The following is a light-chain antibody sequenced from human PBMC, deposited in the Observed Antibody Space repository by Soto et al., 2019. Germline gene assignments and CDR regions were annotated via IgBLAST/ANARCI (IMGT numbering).Light chain of an antibody. Sequence: EVVLTQSPGTLSLSPGERATLSCRASQSVSNNYLAWYQQKSGQSPKLLIFGSSDRATGIPDRFSGSGSGTDFTLTISSLEPEDFAVYYCQQYGSSPAYTFGQGTKLDIK. CDR1: QSVSNNY. CDR2: GSS. J-gene: IGKJ2*01. CDR3: QQYGSSPAYT. V-gene: IGKV3-20*01.